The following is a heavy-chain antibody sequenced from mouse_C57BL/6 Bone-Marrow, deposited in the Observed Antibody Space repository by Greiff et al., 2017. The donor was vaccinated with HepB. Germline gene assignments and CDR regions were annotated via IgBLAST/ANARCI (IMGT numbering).Heavy chain of an antibody. CDR3: ASPFPISYDYGYSALDY. D-gene: IGHD2-4*01. J-gene: IGHJ4*01. Sequence: QVQLQQPGAELVKPGASVKLSCKASGYTFTSYWMHWVKQRPGRGLEWIGRIDPNSGGTKYNEKFKSKATLTVDKPSSTAYMQLSSLTSEDSAVSYCASPFPISYDYGYSALDYWGRGTAVTVSS. CDR1: GYTFTSYW. CDR2: IDPNSGGT. V-gene: IGHV1-72*01.